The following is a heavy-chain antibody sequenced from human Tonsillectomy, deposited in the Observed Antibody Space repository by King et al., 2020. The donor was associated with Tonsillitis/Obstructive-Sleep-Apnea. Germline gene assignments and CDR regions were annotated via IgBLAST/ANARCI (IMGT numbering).Heavy chain of an antibody. CDR2: ISTSGTTR. D-gene: IGHD4-17*01. J-gene: IGHJ4*02. CDR3: AGDLGDYGDLYYFDY. Sequence: VQLVESGGGLVQPGGSLRLSCAVSGITFSNYEMNWVRQAPGKGLDWVSSISTSGTTRYHADSVKGRFTISRDNAKNLLYLQMHSLRVEDTAVSYCAGDLGDYGDLYYFDYWGQGTLVTVSS. CDR1: GITFSNYE. V-gene: IGHV3-48*03.